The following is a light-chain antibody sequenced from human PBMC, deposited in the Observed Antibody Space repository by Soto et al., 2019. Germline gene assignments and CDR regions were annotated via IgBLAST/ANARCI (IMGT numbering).Light chain of an antibody. CDR3: QSYDSSLSTSGV. V-gene: IGLV1-40*01. Sequence: QSVLTQPPSVSGAPGQRVTISCTGSSSNIGAGYDVHWYQQLPGTAPNLLIYVNNNRPSGVADRFSASKSGTSATRVITGLQAEDEADYYCQSYDSSLSTSGVFGGGTKVTVL. J-gene: IGLJ3*02. CDR1: SSNIGAGYD. CDR2: VNN.